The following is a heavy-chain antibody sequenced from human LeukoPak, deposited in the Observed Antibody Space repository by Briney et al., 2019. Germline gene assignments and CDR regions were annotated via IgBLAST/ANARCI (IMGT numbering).Heavy chain of an antibody. Sequence: GESLKISCKGSGYSFTSYWIGWVRQMPGKGPEWMGIIYPGDSDTRYSPSFQGQVTISADKSISTAYLQWSSLKASDTAMYYCARRVWGDHSPYYFDYWGQGTLVTVSS. CDR3: ARRVWGDHSPYYFDY. V-gene: IGHV5-51*01. CDR2: IYPGDSDT. J-gene: IGHJ4*02. CDR1: GYSFTSYW. D-gene: IGHD2-21*02.